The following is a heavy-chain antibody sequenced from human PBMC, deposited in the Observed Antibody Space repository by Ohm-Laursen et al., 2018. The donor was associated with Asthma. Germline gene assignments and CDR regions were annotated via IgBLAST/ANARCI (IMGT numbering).Heavy chain of an antibody. Sequence: SLRLSCSASGFTFSRYWMHWVRQAPGMGLVWVSRLKSDGTETTYADSVKGRFTISRDNAKNSLYLQMNSLRAEDTALYYCAKDILSVYYGSGSYFDYWGQGTLVTVSS. CDR1: GFTFSRYW. CDR2: LKSDGTET. J-gene: IGHJ4*02. V-gene: IGHV3-74*01. D-gene: IGHD3-10*01. CDR3: AKDILSVYYGSGSYFDY.